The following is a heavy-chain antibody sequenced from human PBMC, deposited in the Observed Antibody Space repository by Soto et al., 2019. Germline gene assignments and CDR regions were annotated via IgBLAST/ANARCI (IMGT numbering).Heavy chain of an antibody. J-gene: IGHJ4*02. CDR2: ISYDGNNR. D-gene: IGHD6-19*01. CDR1: GFTSSTYG. V-gene: IGHV3-30*18. Sequence: QVKLVESGGGVVQPGRSLRLSCAASGFTSSTYGMHWVRQAPGKGLEWVAFISYDGNNRYYIDSVKGRFTISRDKSKNTLSLQMNSLRAEDTSVYYCAKIRSGWYGGAFDDWGRGTLVTVSS. CDR3: AKIRSGWYGGAFDD.